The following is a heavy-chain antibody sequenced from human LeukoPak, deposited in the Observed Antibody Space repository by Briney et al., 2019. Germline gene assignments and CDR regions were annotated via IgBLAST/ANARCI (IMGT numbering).Heavy chain of an antibody. CDR1: GFTFSSYA. Sequence: GVSLRLSCAASGFTFSSYAMHWVRQAPGEGLEYVSAISSNGGSTYYANSVKGRFTISRDNSKNTLYLQMGSLRAEDMAVYYCAREYSSSSAFDYWGQGTLVTVSS. D-gene: IGHD6-6*01. V-gene: IGHV3-64*01. CDR2: ISSNGGST. CDR3: AREYSSSSAFDY. J-gene: IGHJ4*02.